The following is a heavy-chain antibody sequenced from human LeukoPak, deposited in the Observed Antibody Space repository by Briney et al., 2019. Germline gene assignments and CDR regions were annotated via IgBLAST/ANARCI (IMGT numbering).Heavy chain of an antibody. V-gene: IGHV3-30*02. CDR2: IRYDGSNK. J-gene: IGHJ4*02. CDR1: GFTFSSYG. D-gene: IGHD3-10*01. Sequence: PGGSLRLSSAASGFTFSSYGMHWVRQAPGEGLEWVAFIRYDGSNKYYADSVKGRFTISRDNSKNTLYLQMNSLRAEDTAVYYCAKDALIGYYGSGTDYWGQGTLVTVSS. CDR3: AKDALIGYYGSGTDY.